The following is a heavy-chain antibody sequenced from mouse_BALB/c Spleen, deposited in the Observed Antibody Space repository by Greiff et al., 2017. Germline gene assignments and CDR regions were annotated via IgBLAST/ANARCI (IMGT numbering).Heavy chain of an antibody. CDR3: TRSIYYGYDDY. CDR1: GYTFTSYW. Sequence: QVQLQQPGAELVRPGASVKLSCKASGYTFTSYWINWVKQRPGQGLELIGNIYPSDSYTNYNQKFKDKATLTVDKSSSTAYMQLSSPTSEDSAVYYCTRSIYYGYDDYWGQGTSVTVSS. D-gene: IGHD2-2*01. CDR2: IYPSDSYT. J-gene: IGHJ4*01. V-gene: IGHV1-69*02.